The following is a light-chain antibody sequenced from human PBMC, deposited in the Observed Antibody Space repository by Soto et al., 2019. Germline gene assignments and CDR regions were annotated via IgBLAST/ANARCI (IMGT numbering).Light chain of an antibody. CDR2: SAS. J-gene: IGKJ5*01. Sequence: DIQMSQSPSSLSASVGDGVTITCLASQTIKNYLNWYQQKPGRAPNLLIYSASTLHSGVPSRFSGTKSATDFTLTITSLQPEDFATYYCQQFYSAPITFGQGTRLEIK. V-gene: IGKV1-39*01. CDR3: QQFYSAPIT. CDR1: QTIKNY.